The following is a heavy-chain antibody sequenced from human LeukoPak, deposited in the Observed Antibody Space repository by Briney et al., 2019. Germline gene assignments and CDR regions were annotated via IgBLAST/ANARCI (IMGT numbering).Heavy chain of an antibody. CDR1: GFTFSSFD. CDR2: ISTSIRYI. D-gene: IGHD2-2*01. CDR3: ARADCSGSTCYLRRSWFDP. V-gene: IGHV3-21*01. Sequence: GGSLRLSCAASGFTFSSFDMNWVRQAPGKGLEWVSSISTSIRYIYYRGSVKGRFTSSRDDAKNSLYLQMNSLRVEDTAVYYCARADCSGSTCYLRRSWFDPWGQGTLVTVSS. J-gene: IGHJ5*02.